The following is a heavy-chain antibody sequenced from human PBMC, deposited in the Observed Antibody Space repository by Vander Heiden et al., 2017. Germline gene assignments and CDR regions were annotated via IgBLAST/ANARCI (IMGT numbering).Heavy chain of an antibody. D-gene: IGHD6-6*01. CDR2: IKSDGSIT. Sequence: EVQLVESGGNLVQPGGSLRLSCAASGFTFSYYWMHWVRQAPGKGLVWVSCIKSDGSITTYADSVKGRFTISRDNAKSTVYLQLSSLRVEDTAVYYCARGRPHGLDVWGQGTTVTVSS. V-gene: IGHV3-74*01. CDR3: ARGRPHGLDV. J-gene: IGHJ6*02. CDR1: GFTFSYYW.